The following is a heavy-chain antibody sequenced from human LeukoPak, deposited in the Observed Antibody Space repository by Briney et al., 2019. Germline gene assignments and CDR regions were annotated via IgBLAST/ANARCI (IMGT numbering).Heavy chain of an antibody. V-gene: IGHV3-23*01. CDR1: GFTFSNFA. CDR2: ISGSGGGT. D-gene: IGHD3-22*01. CDR3: ARDWGADSSGYYGSLDY. Sequence: GGSLSLSCAAPGFTFSNFAMSWVRQAPGKGLEWVSAISGSGGGTYYADSVNGRFNISRDNSKNTLFLQMNSLRGEDTAVYYCARDWGADSSGYYGSLDYWGQGTLVTVSS. J-gene: IGHJ4*02.